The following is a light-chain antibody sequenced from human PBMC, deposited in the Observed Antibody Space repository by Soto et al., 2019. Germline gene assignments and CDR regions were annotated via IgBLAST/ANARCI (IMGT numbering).Light chain of an antibody. CDR2: TNH. J-gene: IGLJ2*01. CDR3: ATWDESLDGPV. V-gene: IGLV1-44*01. CDR1: SSNIGTNT. Sequence: QAVVTQPPSASGTPGQSVTISCSGGSSNIGTNTVSWYQQLPGTAPKLLIYTNHRRPSGVPDRFSGSKSGTSASLAISGLQSEDEADYYCATWDESLDGPVFGGGTKLTVL.